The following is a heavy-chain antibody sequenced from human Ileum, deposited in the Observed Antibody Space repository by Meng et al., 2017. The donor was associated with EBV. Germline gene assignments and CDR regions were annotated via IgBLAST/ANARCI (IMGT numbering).Heavy chain of an antibody. CDR3: ARDSEAADY. D-gene: IGHD6-25*01. CDR1: GYTFTTYV. Sequence: QVQLVQSGSELKKPGASSRLSCKASGYTFTTYVMNWVRQAPGQGLEWMGWINTNTGKPTYAQGLTGRFVFSLDTSVSTAYLQISSLKAEDTAVYYCARDSEAADYWGQGTLVTVSS. J-gene: IGHJ4*02. CDR2: INTNTGKP. V-gene: IGHV7-4-1*02.